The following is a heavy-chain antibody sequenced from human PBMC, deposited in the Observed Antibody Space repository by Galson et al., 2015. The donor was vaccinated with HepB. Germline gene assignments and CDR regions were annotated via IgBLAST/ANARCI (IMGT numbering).Heavy chain of an antibody. V-gene: IGHV3-21*01. CDR1: GFTFSSYS. CDR3: ARGSVVVVAGHPMRDAFDI. J-gene: IGHJ3*02. D-gene: IGHD2-15*01. CDR2: ISSSSSYI. Sequence: SLRLSCAASGFTFSSYSMNWVRQAPGKGLEWVSSISSSSSYIYYADSVKGRFTISRDNAKNSLYLQMNSLRAEDTAVYYCARGSVVVVAGHPMRDAFDIWGQGTMVTVSS.